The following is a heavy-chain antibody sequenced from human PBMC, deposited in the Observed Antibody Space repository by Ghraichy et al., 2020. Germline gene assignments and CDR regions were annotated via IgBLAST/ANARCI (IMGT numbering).Heavy chain of an antibody. V-gene: IGHV4-34*01. CDR1: GGSISDYY. Sequence: SETLSLTCAVYGGSISDYYWSWIRQPPGKGLEWIGEINHSGSTNYNPSLKSRVTISVDTSKNQFSLKLSSVTAADTAVYYCARVGGAVPGSWIDPWGQGTLVTVSS. D-gene: IGHD3-16*01. J-gene: IGHJ5*02. CDR2: INHSGST. CDR3: ARVGGAVPGSWIDP.